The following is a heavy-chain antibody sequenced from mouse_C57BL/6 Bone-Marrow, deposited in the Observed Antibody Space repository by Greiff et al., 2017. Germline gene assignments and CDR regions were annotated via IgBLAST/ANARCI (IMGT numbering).Heavy chain of an antibody. CDR1: GFTFSDYY. CDR3: ARPSSGYMDY. CDR2: ISNGGGST. V-gene: IGHV5-12*01. J-gene: IGHJ4*01. D-gene: IGHD3-2*02. Sequence: EVQRVESGGGLVQPGGSLKLSCAASGFTFSDYYMYWVRQTPEKRLEWVAYISNGGGSTYYPDTVKGRFTISRDNAKNTLYLQMSRLKSEDTAMYYCARPSSGYMDYWGQGTSVTVSS.